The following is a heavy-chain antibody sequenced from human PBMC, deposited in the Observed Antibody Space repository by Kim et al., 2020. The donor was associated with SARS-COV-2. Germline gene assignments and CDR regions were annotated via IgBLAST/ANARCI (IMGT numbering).Heavy chain of an antibody. J-gene: IGHJ6*02. Sequence: TEHAASVTGIFPNSRDESKNQLYLQMNSLETEDTAVYYCTRAAGSKTGMDVWGQGTTVTVSS. D-gene: IGHD2-2*01. CDR3: TRAAGSKTGMDV. V-gene: IGHV3-72*01. CDR2: T.